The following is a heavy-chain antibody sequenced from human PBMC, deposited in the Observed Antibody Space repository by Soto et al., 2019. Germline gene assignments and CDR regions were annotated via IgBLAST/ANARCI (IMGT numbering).Heavy chain of an antibody. CDR2: IDEYGSTI. CDR3: TRDIGGKGAY. Sequence: EVQLVESGGGLVQPGGSLRLSCAASGFTFSSYWMHWVRQVPGKGLLWVSRIDEYGSTINYADSVRGRFNISRDNARNTLYLEMNSLRAEDTALYYCTRDIGGKGAYWGPGTLVTVSS. V-gene: IGHV3-74*01. CDR1: GFTFSSYW. D-gene: IGHD3-10*01. J-gene: IGHJ4*02.